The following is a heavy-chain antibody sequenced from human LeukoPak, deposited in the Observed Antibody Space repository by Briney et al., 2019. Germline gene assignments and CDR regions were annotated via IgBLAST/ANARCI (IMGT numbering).Heavy chain of an antibody. Sequence: SETLSLTCAVYGGSFSGYYWSWIRQPPGKGLEWIGEINHSGSTNYNPSLKSRVTISVDTSKNQFSLKLSSVTAADTAVYYCARGPSGSYSRVLDYWGQGTLVTVSS. CDR3: ARGPSGSYSRVLDY. D-gene: IGHD1-26*01. CDR2: INHSGST. J-gene: IGHJ4*02. CDR1: GGSFSGYY. V-gene: IGHV4-34*01.